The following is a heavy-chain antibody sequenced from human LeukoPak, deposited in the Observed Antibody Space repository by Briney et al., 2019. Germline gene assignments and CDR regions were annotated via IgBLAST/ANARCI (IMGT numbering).Heavy chain of an antibody. J-gene: IGHJ6*03. CDR3: ATDQYCSGGSCYSGYMDV. CDR2: IRSSSTCI. CDR1: GFTFSSYS. V-gene: IGHV3-21*01. D-gene: IGHD2-15*01. Sequence: GGSLRLSCAASGFTFSSYSMNWVRQAPGKGLEWVPSIRSSSTCIYYADSVKGRFTISRDNAKNSLYLQMNSLRAEDTAVYYCATDQYCSGGSCYSGYMDVWGKGTTVTVSS.